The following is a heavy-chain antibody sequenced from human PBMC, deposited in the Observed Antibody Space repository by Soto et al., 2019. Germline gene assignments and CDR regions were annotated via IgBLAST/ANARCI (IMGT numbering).Heavy chain of an antibody. CDR2: INHSGST. J-gene: IGHJ5*02. CDR1: GGSFSGYY. V-gene: IGHV4-34*01. CDR3: ARGFGITIFGVVTPANWFDP. D-gene: IGHD3-3*01. Sequence: SETLSLTCAVYGGSFSGYYWSWIRQPPGKGLEWIGEINHSGSTNYNPSLKSRVTISVDTPKNQFPLKLSSVTAADTAVYYCARGFGITIFGVVTPANWFDPWGQGTLVTVSS.